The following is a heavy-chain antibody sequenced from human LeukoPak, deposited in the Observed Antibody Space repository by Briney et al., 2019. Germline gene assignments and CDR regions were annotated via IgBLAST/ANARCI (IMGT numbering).Heavy chain of an antibody. Sequence: GGPLSLSCAASGFTFSAYGMSWVRQAPGKGLEWVSYMSSSTEYIHYADSVKGRFTISRDNAKNSLYLQMDSLRAEDTAVYYCARVGLRDGFDYWGQGTLVTVSS. V-gene: IGHV3-21*01. CDR1: GFTFSAYG. CDR2: MSSSTEYI. CDR3: ARVGLRDGFDY. D-gene: IGHD5-12*01. J-gene: IGHJ4*02.